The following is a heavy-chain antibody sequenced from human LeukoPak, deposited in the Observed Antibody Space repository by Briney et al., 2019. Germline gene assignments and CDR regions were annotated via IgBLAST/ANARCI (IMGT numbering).Heavy chain of an antibody. Sequence: SGTLSLTCAVSGGSISSSNWWSWVRQPPGKGLEWIGEIYHSGSTNYNPSLKSRVTISVDTSKNQFSLKLSSVTAADTAVYYCARADILTGYSLGYWGQGTLVTVSS. CDR3: ARADILTGYSLGY. D-gene: IGHD3-9*01. V-gene: IGHV4-4*02. CDR2: IYHSGST. J-gene: IGHJ4*02. CDR1: GGSISSSNW.